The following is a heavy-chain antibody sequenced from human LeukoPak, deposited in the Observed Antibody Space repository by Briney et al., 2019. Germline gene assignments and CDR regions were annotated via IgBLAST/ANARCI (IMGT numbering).Heavy chain of an antibody. Sequence: SGGSLRLSCAASGFTFSSYWMHWVRQAQGQGLVWVSRINSDGRSTSYADSVKGRFTISRDNAKNTLYLQMNSLRAEDTAVYYCARPRNDILSGFHYYYGLDVWGQGTTVTVSS. CDR2: INSDGRST. V-gene: IGHV3-74*01. CDR3: ARPRNDILSGFHYYYGLDV. D-gene: IGHD3-9*01. J-gene: IGHJ6*02. CDR1: GFTFSSYW.